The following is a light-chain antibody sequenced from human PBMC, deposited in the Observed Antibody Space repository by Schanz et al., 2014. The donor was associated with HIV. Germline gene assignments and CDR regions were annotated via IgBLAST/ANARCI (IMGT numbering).Light chain of an antibody. J-gene: IGKJ2*01. CDR1: QGIGNS. Sequence: DIQMTQSPSILSASVGDRVTITCRASQGIGNSLAWYQQKPGKVPSLLIYAASTLQFGVPSRFGGSGSGTEFTLTISSLQPDDLGTYYCEQYNSRSPFTFGQGTRLEIK. CDR2: AAS. V-gene: IGKV1-27*01. CDR3: EQYNSRSPFT.